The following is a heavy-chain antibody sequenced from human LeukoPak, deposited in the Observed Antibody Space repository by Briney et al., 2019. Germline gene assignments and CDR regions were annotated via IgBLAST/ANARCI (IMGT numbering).Heavy chain of an antibody. Sequence: PGGSLRLSCAASGFTFSSYSMNWVRQAPGKGLEWVSNINSGSTYMYYADSVKGRFTISRDNAKNSLSLQMNSLRAEDTALYYCERDMHCSRSSGDNDFDIWGQGTMVTVSS. J-gene: IGHJ3*02. V-gene: IGHV3-21*05. CDR2: INSGSTYM. D-gene: IGHD2-2*01. CDR1: GFTFSSYS. CDR3: ERDMHCSRSSGDNDFDI.